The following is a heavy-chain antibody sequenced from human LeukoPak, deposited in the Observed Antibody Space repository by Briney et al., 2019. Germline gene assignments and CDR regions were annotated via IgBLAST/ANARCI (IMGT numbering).Heavy chain of an antibody. CDR2: IYHSGST. CDR3: ASLYYYGSGSYYIQYFQH. D-gene: IGHD3-10*01. Sequence: PSETLSLTCTVSGGSISSSSYYWGWIRQPPGKGLEWIGSIYHSGSTYYNPSLKCRVTISVDTSKNQFSLKLSSVTAADTAVYYCASLYYYGSGSYYIQYFQHWGQGTLVTVSS. V-gene: IGHV4-39*07. J-gene: IGHJ1*01. CDR1: GGSISSSSYY.